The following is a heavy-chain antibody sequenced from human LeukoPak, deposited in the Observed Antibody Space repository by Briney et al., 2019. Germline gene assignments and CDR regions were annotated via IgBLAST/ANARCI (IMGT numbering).Heavy chain of an antibody. Sequence: GGSLRLSCAASGFMFSSFEMNWVRQAPGKGLEWVSYISISGTTIYYADSVKGRFTISRDNAKNSLYLQMNSLRAEDTSVYYCAREMGGYPFDYWGQGIQVTVSS. CDR2: ISISGTTI. CDR3: AREMGGYPFDY. V-gene: IGHV3-48*03. CDR1: GFMFSSFE. D-gene: IGHD5-12*01. J-gene: IGHJ4*02.